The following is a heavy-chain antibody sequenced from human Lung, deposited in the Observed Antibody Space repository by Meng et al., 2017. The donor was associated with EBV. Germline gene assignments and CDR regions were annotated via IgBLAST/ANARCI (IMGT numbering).Heavy chain of an antibody. CDR3: AIGTASYGPFDN. Sequence: QMQRQEPGPGLGRPSGTLSLTCPVSGDSMTIHNWWTWVRQSPGKGLEWIGGIHLTGMTTYNPSLESRVTLSVDKSKNSFSLQVTSVTAADTAVYYCAIGTASYGPFDNWSQGTLVTVSS. J-gene: IGHJ4*01. CDR1: GDSMTIHNW. D-gene: IGHD4-17*01. CDR2: IHLTGMT. V-gene: IGHV4-4*02.